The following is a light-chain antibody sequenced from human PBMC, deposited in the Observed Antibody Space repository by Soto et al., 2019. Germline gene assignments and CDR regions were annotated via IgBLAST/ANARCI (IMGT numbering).Light chain of an antibody. V-gene: IGLV2-14*01. Sequence: QSPVTQPASVSGSPGHSITISCTGTSSDVVGYNYVSWYQQHPGKGPKFMIYDVSNRPSGVSNRFSGSKSGNTASLTISWLQAEDEADYYGSSYTTSNTRQIVFGTGTKVTVL. J-gene: IGLJ1*01. CDR2: DVS. CDR3: SSYTTSNTRQIV. CDR1: SSDVVGYNY.